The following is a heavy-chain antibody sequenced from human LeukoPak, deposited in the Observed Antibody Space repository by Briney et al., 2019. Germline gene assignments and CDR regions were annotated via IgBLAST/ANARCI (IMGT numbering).Heavy chain of an antibody. D-gene: IGHD5-12*01. V-gene: IGHV3-74*03. J-gene: IGHJ6*03. CDR2: INSDGSST. CDR3: ARGCSGYDIFNYYYYYMDV. Sequence: GGSLRLSCAASGFTFSRYWMHWVRQGPGKGLVWVSRINSDGSSTKYANSVKGRFTISRDNTKNTLDLQMNSLRAEDTAVYYCARGCSGYDIFNYYYYYMDVWGKGTTVTISS. CDR1: GFTFSRYW.